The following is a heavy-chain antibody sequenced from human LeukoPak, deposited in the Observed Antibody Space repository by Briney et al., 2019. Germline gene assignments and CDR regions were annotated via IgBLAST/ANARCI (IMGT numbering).Heavy chain of an antibody. CDR1: GGTFSSYA. CDR2: IIPIFGTA. V-gene: IGHV1-69*13. J-gene: IGHJ5*02. D-gene: IGHD3-10*01. Sequence: ASVKVSFKASGGTFSSYAISWVRQAPGQGLEWMGGIIPIFGTANYAQKFQGRVTITADESTSTAYMELSSLRSEDTAVYYCARGRITMVRGADWFDPWGQGTLVTVSS. CDR3: ARGRITMVRGADWFDP.